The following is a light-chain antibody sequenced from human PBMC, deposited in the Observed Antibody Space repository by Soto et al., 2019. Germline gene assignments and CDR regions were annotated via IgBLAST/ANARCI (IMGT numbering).Light chain of an antibody. V-gene: IGLV2-14*01. Sequence: QSALTQPASVSGSPGQSITISCTGTSSDVGGYNYVSWYQQHPGKAPKLMIYEVSNRPAGVSHRFSGSKSGNTASLTISGLQAEDEADYYCSSYTSSSTPYVVGTGTKLTVL. CDR2: EVS. CDR1: SSDVGGYNY. CDR3: SSYTSSSTPYV. J-gene: IGLJ1*01.